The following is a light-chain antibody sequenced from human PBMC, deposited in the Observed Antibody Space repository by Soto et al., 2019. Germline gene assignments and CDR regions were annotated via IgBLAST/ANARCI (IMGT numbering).Light chain of an antibody. CDR2: DAS. V-gene: IGKV1-33*01. J-gene: IGKJ4*01. Sequence: IQMTQSPSSLSASVGDRVTITCQANNDSKNYLDWYQQKSGKAPKLLIYDASDWETGVPSRFSGSGSGTDFTFTINSLQPEDIATYYCQQYDNLPLTFGGGTKVDIK. CDR3: QQYDNLPLT. CDR1: NDSKNY.